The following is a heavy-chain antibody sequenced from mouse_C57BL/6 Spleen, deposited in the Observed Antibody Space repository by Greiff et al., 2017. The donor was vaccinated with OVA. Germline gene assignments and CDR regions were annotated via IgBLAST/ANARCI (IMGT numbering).Heavy chain of an antibody. CDR2: IHPNSGST. J-gene: IGHJ1*03. CDR1: GYTFTSYW. Sequence: VQLQQPGAELVKPGASVQLSCKASGYTFTSYWMHWVTQRPGQGLEWIGMIHPNSGSTNYNEKFKSKATLTVDQTSRTAYLPLSSLTAEDAAVYDEARSVDVWGKGTTVTVSA. V-gene: IGHV1-64*01. CDR3: ARSVDV.